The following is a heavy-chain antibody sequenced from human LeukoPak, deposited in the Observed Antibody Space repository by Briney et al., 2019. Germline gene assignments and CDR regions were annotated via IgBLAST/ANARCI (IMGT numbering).Heavy chain of an antibody. CDR1: GYSFTSYW. Sequence: GESLKISCKGSGYSFTSYWIGWVRQMPGKGLEWMGIIYPGDSDTRYSPSFQGQVTISADKSVSTAYLQWSSLKASDTAMYYCARSVEGSDYYMDVWGKGTTVTVSS. CDR3: ARSVEGSDYYMDV. V-gene: IGHV5-51*01. J-gene: IGHJ6*03. D-gene: IGHD3-10*01. CDR2: IYPGDSDT.